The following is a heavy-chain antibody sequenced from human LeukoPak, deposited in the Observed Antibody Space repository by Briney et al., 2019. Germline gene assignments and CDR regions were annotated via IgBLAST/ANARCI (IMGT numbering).Heavy chain of an antibody. CDR2: INPNSGGT. J-gene: IGHJ6*03. CDR3: ARDSVTIFGVAPYYYYYYMDV. CDR1: GYTFTGYY. Sequence: ASVKVSCKASGYTFTGYYMHWVRQAPGQGLEWMGWINPNSGGTNYAQKFQGRVTLTRDTSISTAYIELSRLRSDDTAVYYCARDSVTIFGVAPYYYYYYMDVWGKGTTVTVSS. V-gene: IGHV1-2*02. D-gene: IGHD3-3*01.